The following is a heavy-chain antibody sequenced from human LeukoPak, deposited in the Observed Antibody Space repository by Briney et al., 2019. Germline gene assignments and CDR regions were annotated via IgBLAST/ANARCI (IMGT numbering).Heavy chain of an antibody. CDR1: GGSVSSYY. CDR3: AISAYYGSSDY. CDR2: IHYSGST. D-gene: IGHD3-10*01. V-gene: IGHV4-59*02. J-gene: IGHJ4*02. Sequence: SETLSLTCTVSGGSVSSYYWSWIRQPPGKGLEWIGYIHYSGSTNYNPSLKSRVTISVDTSKNQFSLKLSSVTAADTAVYYCAISAYYGSSDYWGQGTLVTVSS.